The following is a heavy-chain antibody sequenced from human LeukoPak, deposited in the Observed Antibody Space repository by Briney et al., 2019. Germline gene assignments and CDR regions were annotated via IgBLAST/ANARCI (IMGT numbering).Heavy chain of an antibody. CDR2: IYYSGST. CDR3: AGQNIPTPHDY. J-gene: IGHJ4*02. CDR1: GGSISSYY. D-gene: IGHD2-2*02. V-gene: IGHV4-59*12. Sequence: SETLSLTCTVSGGSISSYYWSWIRQPPGKGLEWIGYIYYSGSTFYNPSLKSRVTISLDTSKNQFSLNLRSVTAADTAVYYCAGQNIPTPHDYWGQGTQVTVSS.